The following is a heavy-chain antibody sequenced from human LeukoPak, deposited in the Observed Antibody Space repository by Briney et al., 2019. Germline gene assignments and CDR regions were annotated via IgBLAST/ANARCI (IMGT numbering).Heavy chain of an antibody. CDR2: ISGSGGST. V-gene: IGHV3-23*01. CDR1: GFTFSSYA. Sequence: GGSPRLSCAASGFTFSSYAMSWVRQAQGKGLEWVSAISGSGGSTYYADSVKGRFAISRDNSKNTLYLQMNSLRAEDTAVYYCAKDISVIHPWFDPWGQGTLVTVSS. J-gene: IGHJ5*02. D-gene: IGHD2-21*01. CDR3: AKDISVIHPWFDP.